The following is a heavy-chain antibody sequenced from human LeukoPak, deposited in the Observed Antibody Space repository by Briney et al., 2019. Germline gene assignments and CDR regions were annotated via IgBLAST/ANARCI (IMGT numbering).Heavy chain of an antibody. Sequence: SETLSLTCAVYGGSFSGYYWSWIRQPPGKGLEWIGEINHSGSTNYNPSLKSRVTISVDTSKNQFSLKLSSVTAADTAVYYCARGLAMVTDYWGQGNLVTVSS. CDR3: ARGLAMVTDY. V-gene: IGHV4-34*01. J-gene: IGHJ4*02. D-gene: IGHD5-18*01. CDR1: GGSFSGYY. CDR2: INHSGST.